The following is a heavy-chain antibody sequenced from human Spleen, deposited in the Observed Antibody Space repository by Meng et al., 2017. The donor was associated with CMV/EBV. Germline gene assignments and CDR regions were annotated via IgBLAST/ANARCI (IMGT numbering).Heavy chain of an antibody. V-gene: IGHV3-73*01. CDR3: TSEYDFWSGYEYSFDY. CDR1: GFTFSAYD. J-gene: IGHJ4*02. D-gene: IGHD3-3*01. Sequence: GGSLRLPSAASGFTFSAYDMYWVRQASGKGLEWVGLIRSKTNSYATAYSTSVRGRFTISRDDSKNVAYLQLNGLKTEDTALYYCTSEYDFWSGYEYSFDYWGQGTVVTVSS. CDR2: IRSKTNSYAT.